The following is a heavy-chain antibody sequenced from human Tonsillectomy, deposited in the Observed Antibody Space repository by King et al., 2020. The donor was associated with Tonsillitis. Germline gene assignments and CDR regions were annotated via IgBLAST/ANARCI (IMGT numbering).Heavy chain of an antibody. D-gene: IGHD2-21*02. CDR2: IWYDGNNK. V-gene: IGHV3-33*08. CDR1: GFTFSTYG. CDR3: AGDQWGLCHDAFDI. J-gene: IGHJ3*02. Sequence: VQLVESGGGVVQPGRSLRLSCAASGFTFSTYGMHWVRQAPGKGLEWVAVIWYDGNNKYYADSVKGRFTISRDNSKNTLDLQLNSLRAEDTAVYYCAGDQWGLCHDAFDIWGQGTMVTVSS.